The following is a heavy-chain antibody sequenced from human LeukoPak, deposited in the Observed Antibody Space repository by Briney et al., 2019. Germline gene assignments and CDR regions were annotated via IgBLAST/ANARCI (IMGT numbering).Heavy chain of an antibody. CDR2: IYYSGST. CDR1: GGSVSSGSYY. D-gene: IGHD2-15*01. CDR3: ARDHCSGGSCRLDY. V-gene: IGHV4-61*01. J-gene: IGHJ4*02. Sequence: PSETLSLTCTVSGGSVSSGSYYWSWSRQPPGKGLEWIGYIYYSGSTNYNPSLKSRVTISVDTSKNQFSLKLSSVTAADTAVYYCARDHCSGGSCRLDYWGQGTLVTVSS.